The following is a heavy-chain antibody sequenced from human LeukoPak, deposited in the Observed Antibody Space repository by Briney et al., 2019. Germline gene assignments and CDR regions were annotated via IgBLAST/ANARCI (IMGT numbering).Heavy chain of an antibody. Sequence: GGSLRLSCAASGFTFSSYAMSWVRQAPGKGLEWVSSISGGGGSTYYADSVKGRFTISRDNSKNALYLQMNSLRAEDTAVYYCAKDQNLATVVTDGTGYWGQGTLVTVSS. CDR1: GFTFSSYA. CDR3: AKDQNLATVVTDGTGY. J-gene: IGHJ4*02. V-gene: IGHV3-23*01. D-gene: IGHD4-23*01. CDR2: ISGGGGST.